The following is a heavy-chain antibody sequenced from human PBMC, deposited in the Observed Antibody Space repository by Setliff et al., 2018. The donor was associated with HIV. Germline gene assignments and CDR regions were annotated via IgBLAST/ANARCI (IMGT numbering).Heavy chain of an antibody. V-gene: IGHV3-11*03. Sequence: GGSLRLSCAASGFTFSDYYMHWIRQAPGKGLEWLSYISSTVGFTNYADSVKGRFTISRDIAKNSLYLQMTNLRAEDTAVYYCARGSNQGSGTEVDYWGQGTQVTVSS. D-gene: IGHD3-10*01. J-gene: IGHJ4*02. CDR3: ARGSNQGSGTEVDY. CDR1: GFTFSDYY. CDR2: ISSTVGFT.